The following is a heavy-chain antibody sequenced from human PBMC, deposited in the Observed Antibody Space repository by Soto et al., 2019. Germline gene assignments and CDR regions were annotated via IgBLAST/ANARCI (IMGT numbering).Heavy chain of an antibody. CDR3: AREGRLAAAGRFDY. CDR2: IYYSGST. Sequence: PSETLSLTCTVSGGSISSGGYYWSWIRQHPKKGLEWIGYIYYSGSTYYNPSLRSRVAMSVDTSKNQFSLKLSSVTAADTAIYYCAREGRLAAAGRFDYWGQGTLVTVSS. D-gene: IGHD6-13*01. V-gene: IGHV4-31*03. CDR1: GGSISSGGYY. J-gene: IGHJ4*02.